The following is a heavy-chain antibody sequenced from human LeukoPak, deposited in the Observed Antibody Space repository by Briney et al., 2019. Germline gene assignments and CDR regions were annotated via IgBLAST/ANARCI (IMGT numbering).Heavy chain of an antibody. J-gene: IGHJ4*02. Sequence: GGSLRLSCAASGFTFSSYSMHWVRQAPGKGLEWVSSISNISSYIYYADSVKGRFTISRENAKNSLYLKMNSLRAEDTAVYYCARASGFSYYYDSSGYYSDYWGQGTLVTVSS. D-gene: IGHD3-22*01. V-gene: IGHV3-21*01. CDR3: ARASGFSYYYDSSGYYSDY. CDR1: GFTFSSYS. CDR2: ISNISSYI.